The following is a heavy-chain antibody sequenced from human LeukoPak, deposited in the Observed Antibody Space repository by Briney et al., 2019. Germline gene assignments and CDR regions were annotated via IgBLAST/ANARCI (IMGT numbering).Heavy chain of an antibody. V-gene: IGHV3-21*01. CDR3: ARGGSCYSFDY. J-gene: IGHJ4*02. D-gene: IGHD2-15*01. Sequence: GGSLRLSCAASGFTFSGSPILWVRQAPGKGLEWVSSIISSSSYIYYADSVKGRFTISRDNAKNSLYLQMNSLRAEDTAVYYCARGGSCYSFDYWGQGTLVTVSS. CDR2: IISSSSYI. CDR1: GFTFSGSP.